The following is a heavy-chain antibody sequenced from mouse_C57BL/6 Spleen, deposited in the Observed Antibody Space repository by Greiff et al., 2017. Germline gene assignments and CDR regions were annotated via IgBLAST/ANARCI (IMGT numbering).Heavy chain of an antibody. V-gene: IGHV1-9*01. D-gene: IGHD2-4*01. CDR3: ARDDYPFAY. Sequence: VQLQQSGAELMKPGASVKLSCKATGYTFTGYWIEWVKQRPGHGLEWIGEILPGSGSTNSNEKFKGKATFTADTSSNTAYMQLSSLTTEDSAIYYCARDDYPFAYWGQGTLVTVSA. CDR2: ILPGSGST. J-gene: IGHJ3*01. CDR1: GYTFTGYW.